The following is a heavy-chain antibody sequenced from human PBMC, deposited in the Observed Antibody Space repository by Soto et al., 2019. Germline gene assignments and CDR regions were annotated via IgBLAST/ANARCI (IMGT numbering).Heavy chain of an antibody. CDR1: GGSFSGYY. J-gene: IGHJ6*03. D-gene: IGHD4-17*01. CDR3: ARGGVAYGAEGGYYYYYMDV. CDR2: INHSGST. Sequence: SETLSLTCAVYGGSFSGYYWSWIRQPPGKGLEWIGEINHSGSTNYNPSLKSRVTISVDTSKNQFSLKLSSVTAADTAVYYCARGGVAYGAEGGYYYYYMDVWGKGTTVTVSS. V-gene: IGHV4-34*01.